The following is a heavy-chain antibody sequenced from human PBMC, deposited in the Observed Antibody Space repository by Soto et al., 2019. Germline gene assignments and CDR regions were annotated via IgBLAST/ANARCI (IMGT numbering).Heavy chain of an antibody. V-gene: IGHV4-4*07. CDR3: ATLYSYGENDY. D-gene: IGHD5-18*01. Sequence: PSETLSLTCAVSGGSVTSYYWAWIRQPAGKGLEWIGRIHASGRAAYKPSLKSRVTMSVDTSKNKVYLKLNDVTAADTAVYYCATLYSYGENDYWGQGTLVTVSS. CDR1: GGSVTSYY. J-gene: IGHJ4*02. CDR2: IHASGRA.